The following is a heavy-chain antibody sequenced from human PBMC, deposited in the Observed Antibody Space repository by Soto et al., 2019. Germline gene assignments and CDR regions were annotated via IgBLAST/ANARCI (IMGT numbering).Heavy chain of an antibody. Sequence: QVQLQESGPGLVKPSQTLSLTCTVSGGSISSGGYYWSWIRQHPGKGLEWIGYIYYSGSTYYNPSLTSRVTISVDPSKNQFSLKLSSVTAADTAVYYCATLLVAPPSQQLANFDYWGQGTLVTVSS. CDR1: GGSISSGGYY. J-gene: IGHJ4*02. V-gene: IGHV4-31*03. D-gene: IGHD6-13*01. CDR3: ATLLVAPPSQQLANFDY. CDR2: IYYSGST.